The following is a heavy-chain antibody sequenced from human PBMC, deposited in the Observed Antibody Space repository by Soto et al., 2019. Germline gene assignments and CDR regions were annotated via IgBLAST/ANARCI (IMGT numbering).Heavy chain of an antibody. CDR1: GGSITAGNYV. V-gene: IGHV4-30-4*01. CDR3: ATRSATFFFYGTDV. Sequence: QVQLQESGPGLVKPSQTLSLTCTVSGGSITAGNYVLTWIRQSPGKGLEWIGYISYSGTYYNPSLKSRLTISIDTSKNQLSLQVTSVTAADTAVYYCATRSATFFFYGTDVWGQGTTVIVSS. J-gene: IGHJ6*02. CDR2: ISYSGT. D-gene: IGHD1-26*01.